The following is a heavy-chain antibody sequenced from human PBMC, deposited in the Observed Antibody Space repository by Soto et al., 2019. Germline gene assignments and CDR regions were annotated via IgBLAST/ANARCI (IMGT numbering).Heavy chain of an antibody. D-gene: IGHD6-13*01. CDR1: GDSIGSYY. CDR2: ISHSGST. V-gene: IGHV4-59*01. Sequence: SVTLTLTRSGSGDSIGSYYWSWFRQPPGKGLEWIGYISHSGSTKYNPSLKSRVTMSMDTSRNQFSLRMTSVTSADTAFYYCTRGGSGYSSTWAAYWGQGTLVTVSS. J-gene: IGHJ4*02. CDR3: TRGGSGYSSTWAAY.